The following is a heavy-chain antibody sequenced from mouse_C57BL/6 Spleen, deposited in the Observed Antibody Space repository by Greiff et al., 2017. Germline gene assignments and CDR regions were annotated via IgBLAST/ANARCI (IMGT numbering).Heavy chain of an antibody. Sequence: EVKLQQSGPELVKPGASVKISCKASGYSFTGYYMNWVKQSPEKSLEWIGEINPSTGGTTYNQKFKAKATLTVDKSSSTAYMQLKSLTSEDSAVYYCARGGDYYAMDYWGQGTSVTVSS. V-gene: IGHV1-42*01. CDR2: INPSTGGT. J-gene: IGHJ4*01. CDR1: GYSFTGYY. CDR3: ARGGDYYAMDY.